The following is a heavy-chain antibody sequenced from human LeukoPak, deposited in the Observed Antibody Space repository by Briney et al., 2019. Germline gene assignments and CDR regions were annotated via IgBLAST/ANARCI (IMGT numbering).Heavy chain of an antibody. Sequence: GGSLRLSCAASGFTFSSYSMNWVRQAPGKGLEWVSSISSSSSSIYYADSVKGRFTISRDNAKNSLYLQMNSLRAEDTAVYYCAREQVVPAASYFDYWGQGTLVTVSS. CDR1: GFTFSSYS. CDR2: ISSSSSSI. V-gene: IGHV3-21*01. D-gene: IGHD2-2*01. J-gene: IGHJ4*02. CDR3: AREQVVPAASYFDY.